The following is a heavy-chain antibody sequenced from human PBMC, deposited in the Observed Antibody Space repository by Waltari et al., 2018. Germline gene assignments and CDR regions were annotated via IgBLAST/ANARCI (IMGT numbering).Heavy chain of an antibody. Sequence: QVQLQESGPGLVKPSETLSLTCTVSGGPISSSYWSWIRLHPGKGLEWIGYIYYSGSTNYNPSLKSRVTISVDTSKNQFSLKLSSVTAADTAVYYCARDPPCSSTSLCAFDIWGQGTMVTVSS. CDR3: ARDPPCSSTSLCAFDI. CDR1: GGPISSSY. CDR2: IYYSGST. V-gene: IGHV4-59*01. J-gene: IGHJ3*02. D-gene: IGHD2-2*01.